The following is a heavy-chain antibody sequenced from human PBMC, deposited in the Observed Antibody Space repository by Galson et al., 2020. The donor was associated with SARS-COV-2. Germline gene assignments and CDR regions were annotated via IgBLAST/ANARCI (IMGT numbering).Heavy chain of an antibody. D-gene: IGHD5-12*01. CDR1: GGSVSSGSYY. CDR2: IYYSGST. CDR3: ARVISGPDDAFDI. J-gene: IGHJ3*02. V-gene: IGHV4-61*01. Sequence: ASETLSLTCTVSGGSVSSGSYYWSWIRQPPGTGLEWIGYIYYSGSTNYNPSHKSRVTISVDTSKNQFSLKLSSVTAADTAVYYCARVISGPDDAFDIWGQGTMGTVSS.